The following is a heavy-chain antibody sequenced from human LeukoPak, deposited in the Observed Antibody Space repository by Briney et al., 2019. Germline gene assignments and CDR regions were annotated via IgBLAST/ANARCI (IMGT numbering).Heavy chain of an antibody. CDR3: ARHRFGHLFDY. CDR1: GGSISSYY. D-gene: IGHD3-16*01. Sequence: SETLSLTCTASGGSISSYYWSWIRQPPGKGLEWTGYVYHTGHTHYSPSLKSRVTVSLDTSRNQVSLILSSVTAADTAVYYCARHRFGHLFDYWGQGTLVFVSS. V-gene: IGHV4-59*01. J-gene: IGHJ4*02. CDR2: VYHTGHT.